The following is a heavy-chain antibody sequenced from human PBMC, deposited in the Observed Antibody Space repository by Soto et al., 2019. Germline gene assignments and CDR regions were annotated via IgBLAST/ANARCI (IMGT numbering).Heavy chain of an antibody. Sequence: ASVKVSCKASGYTFTSYAMHWVRQAPGQRLERMGWINAGNGNTKYSQKFQGRVTITSDTSASTAYMELSSLRSEDTVLFFCVGGVYCSSTSRYEFAYWGQGTLVTVSS. CDR1: GYTFTSYA. D-gene: IGHD2-2*01. CDR2: INAGNGNT. J-gene: IGHJ4*02. CDR3: VGGVYCSSTSRYEFAY. V-gene: IGHV1-3*01.